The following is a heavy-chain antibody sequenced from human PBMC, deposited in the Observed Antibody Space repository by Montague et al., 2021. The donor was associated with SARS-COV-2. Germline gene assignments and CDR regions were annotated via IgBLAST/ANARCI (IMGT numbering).Heavy chain of an antibody. CDR2: ISSSGGGSTK. CDR3: ARDRDWDDWCGMDV. V-gene: IGHV3-48*03. D-gene: IGHD2-21*01. CDR1: GFIFSSYE. Sequence: SLRLSCAASGFIFSSYEMNWVRQAPGKGLEWISYISSSGGGSTKHYTYSVKGRFTISRDNAKNSLYLQMNSLRVEDTAIYYCARDRDWDDWCGMDVWGQGTTVTVPS. J-gene: IGHJ6*02.